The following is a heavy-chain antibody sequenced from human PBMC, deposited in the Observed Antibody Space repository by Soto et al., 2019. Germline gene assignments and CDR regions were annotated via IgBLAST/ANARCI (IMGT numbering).Heavy chain of an antibody. CDR1: GYTFTGYY. V-gene: IGHV1-18*04. Sequence: GASVKVSCKASGYTFTGYYMHWVRPAPGQGLEWMGWINAYNGNTNYAQKLQGRVTMTTDTSTSTAYMELRSLRSDDTAVYYCARMGVAVAGKRPNDYWGQGTLVTV. CDR3: ARMGVAVAGKRPNDY. CDR2: INAYNGNT. J-gene: IGHJ4*02. D-gene: IGHD6-19*01.